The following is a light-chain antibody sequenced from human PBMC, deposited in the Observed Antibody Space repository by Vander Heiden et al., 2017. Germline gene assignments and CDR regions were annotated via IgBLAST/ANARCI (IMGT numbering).Light chain of an antibody. CDR3: QQSYSSPWT. V-gene: IGKV1-39*01. Sequence: DIQMTQSPSSLSASVVALVTITCRASQSISSELNWYQQNPGKAPKLLIYAASSLQGGVPSRFSGSGSGTDFTLTISSLQPEDFATFYCQQSYSSPWTFGQGTKVEVK. CDR1: QSISSE. CDR2: AAS. J-gene: IGKJ1*01.